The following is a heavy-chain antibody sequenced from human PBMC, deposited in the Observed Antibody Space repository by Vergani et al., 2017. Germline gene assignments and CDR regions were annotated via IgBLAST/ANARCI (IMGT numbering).Heavy chain of an antibody. D-gene: IGHD6-13*01. J-gene: IGHJ4*02. CDR1: GFSFNSYW. CDR3: ARDRAAAGPDY. V-gene: IGHV3-21*01. CDR2: ISSSSSYI. Sequence: DVHLAESGGGFFQPGGSLRLSCSASGFSFNSYWMHWVRQVPGKGLEWVSSISSSSSYIYYADSVKGRFTISRDNAKNSLYLQMNSLRAEDTAVYYCARDRAAAGPDYWGQGTLVTVSS.